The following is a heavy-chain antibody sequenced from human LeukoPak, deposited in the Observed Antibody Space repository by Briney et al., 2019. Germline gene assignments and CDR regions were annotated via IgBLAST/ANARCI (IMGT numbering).Heavy chain of an antibody. Sequence: GASVKVSCKASGYTFTSYGISWVRQAPGQGLEWMGWISAYNGNTNYAQKLQGRVTMTTDTSTSTAYMELRSLRSDDTAVYYCARPTTVVTPLFQYYYYGMDVWGQGTTVTVSS. CDR3: ARPTTVVTPLFQYYYYGMDV. V-gene: IGHV1-18*04. D-gene: IGHD4-17*01. CDR2: ISAYNGNT. J-gene: IGHJ6*02. CDR1: GYTFTSYG.